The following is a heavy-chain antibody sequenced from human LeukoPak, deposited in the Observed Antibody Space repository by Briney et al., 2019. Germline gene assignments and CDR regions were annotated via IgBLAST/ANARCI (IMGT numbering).Heavy chain of an antibody. Sequence: GGSLRLSCAASGFTFSSYSMNWVRQAPGKGLEWVSSISSSSSYIYYADSVKGRFTISRDNAKNSLYLQMNSLRAEDTAVYYCARMVRGDIIGWFDPWGQGTLVTVSS. V-gene: IGHV3-21*01. CDR3: ARMVRGDIIGWFDP. CDR2: ISSSSSYI. D-gene: IGHD3-10*01. J-gene: IGHJ5*02. CDR1: GFTFSSYS.